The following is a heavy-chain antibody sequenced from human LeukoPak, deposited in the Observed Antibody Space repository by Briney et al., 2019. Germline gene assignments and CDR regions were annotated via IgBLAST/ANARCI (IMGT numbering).Heavy chain of an antibody. Sequence: GASVKVSCKASGYTFTSYDINWVRQATGQGLEWMGWMNPNGGNTGYAQKLQGRVTMTTDTSTSTAYMELRSLRSDDTAVYYCARGKPGIGVAGLTPLDYWGQGTLVTVSS. CDR3: ARGKPGIGVAGLTPLDY. D-gene: IGHD6-19*01. CDR1: GYTFTSYD. J-gene: IGHJ4*02. V-gene: IGHV1-8*02. CDR2: MNPNGGNT.